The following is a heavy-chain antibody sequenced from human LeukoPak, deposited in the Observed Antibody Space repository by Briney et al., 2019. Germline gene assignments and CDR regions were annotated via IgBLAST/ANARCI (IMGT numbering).Heavy chain of an antibody. D-gene: IGHD7-27*01. CDR2: IYYSGST. CDR1: GGSISSYY. V-gene: IGHV4-59*08. CDR3: ARHPSRWGPVGYFDL. J-gene: IGHJ2*01. Sequence: KPSETLSLTCTVSGGSISSYYWSWIRQPPGKGLEWIGYIYYSGSTNCNPSLKSRVTISVDTSKNQFSLRLSSVTAADTAVYYCARHPSRWGPVGYFDLWGRGTLVTVSS.